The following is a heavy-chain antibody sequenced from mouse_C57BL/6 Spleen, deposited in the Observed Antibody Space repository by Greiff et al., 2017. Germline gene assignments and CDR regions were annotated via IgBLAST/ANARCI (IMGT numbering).Heavy chain of an antibody. CDR2: INPGSGGT. V-gene: IGHV1-54*01. CDR1: GYAFTNYL. Sequence: QVQLQQSGAELVRPGTSVKVSCKASGYAFTNYLIEWVKQRPGQGLEWIGVINPGSGGTNYNEKFKGKATLTADKSSSTAYMQLSSLTSEDSAVYFCARGGLYGNYLGYYAMDYWGQGTSVTVSS. D-gene: IGHD2-1*01. CDR3: ARGGLYGNYLGYYAMDY. J-gene: IGHJ4*01.